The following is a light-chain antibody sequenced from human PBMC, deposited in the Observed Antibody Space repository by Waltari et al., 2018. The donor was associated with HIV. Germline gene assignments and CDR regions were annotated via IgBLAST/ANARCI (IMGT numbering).Light chain of an antibody. Sequence: QTVVTQEPSFSVSPGGTVTLTCGFSSGSVSTSYYPSWYQQTLGQAPRTLIYSTNTRSSGVPDRFSGSILGNKAALTITGAQADDESDYYCVLYMGSGSCMFGGGTKLTVL. V-gene: IGLV8-61*01. CDR2: STN. CDR3: VLYMGSGSCM. J-gene: IGLJ3*02. CDR1: SGSVSTSYY.